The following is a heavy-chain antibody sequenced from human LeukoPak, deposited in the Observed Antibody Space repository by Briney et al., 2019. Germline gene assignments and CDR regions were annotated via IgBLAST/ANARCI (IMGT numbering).Heavy chain of an antibody. D-gene: IGHD6-13*01. J-gene: IGHJ6*03. V-gene: IGHV3-53*01. CDR2: IDSSGNT. CDR3: ARDPVVASPGPFYYHYMDV. CDR1: GFAVSSNY. Sequence: GGSLRPSCAASGFAVSSNYMSWVRQPPGKGLEWLSLIDSSGNTFYADSVKGRFTISRDYLKNTLFLQMNSLRAEDTALYYCARDPVVASPGPFYYHYMDVWGKGTTVTVSS.